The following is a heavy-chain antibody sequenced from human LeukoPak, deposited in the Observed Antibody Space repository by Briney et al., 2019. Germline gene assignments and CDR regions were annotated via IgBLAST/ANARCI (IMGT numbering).Heavy chain of an antibody. D-gene: IGHD3-10*01. V-gene: IGHV3-33*01. CDR1: GFTFSSYG. CDR2: IWYDGSNK. CDR3: ARDSYYGSGSRGDFHY. J-gene: IGHJ4*02. Sequence: PGRSLRLSCAASGFTFSSYGMHWVRQAPGKGLEWVGIIWYDGSNKYYADSVKGRFTISRDNSKNTLYLQMNSLRAEDTAVYYCARDSYYGSGSRGDFHYWGQGTLVTVSS.